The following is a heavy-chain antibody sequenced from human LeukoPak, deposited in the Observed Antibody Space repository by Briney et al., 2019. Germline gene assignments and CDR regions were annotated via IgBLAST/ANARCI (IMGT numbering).Heavy chain of an antibody. J-gene: IGHJ6*03. V-gene: IGHV3-53*01. Sequence: GGSLRLSCAASGFTVSSNYMTWVRQAPGKGLEWVSVIYSGGGTLYADSVKGRFTISRDKSKNTVYLQMNSLRVEDTAVYYCTRHIQGIVGAQKGSRSRHYYYYYMDVWGKGTTVTVSS. CDR2: IYSGGGT. D-gene: IGHD1-26*01. CDR3: TRHIQGIVGAQKGSRSRHYYYYYMDV. CDR1: GFTVSSNY.